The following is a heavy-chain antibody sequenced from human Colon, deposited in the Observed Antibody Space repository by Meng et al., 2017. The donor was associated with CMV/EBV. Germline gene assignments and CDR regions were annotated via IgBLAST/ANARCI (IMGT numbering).Heavy chain of an antibody. CDR2: MYYIGSA. Sequence: WGSLRLSCAVSGVSISSSSYYWGWVRQTPGKGLEWIVSMYYIGSAYFNPSLKSRVTMSVDTSKNQFSLNLTSVTAADTALYYCARGGNFYDSSGYPVGVLDHWGLGTLVTVSS. CDR3: ARGGNFYDSSGYPVGVLDH. CDR1: GVSISSSSYY. V-gene: IGHV4-39*07. J-gene: IGHJ4*02. D-gene: IGHD3-22*01.